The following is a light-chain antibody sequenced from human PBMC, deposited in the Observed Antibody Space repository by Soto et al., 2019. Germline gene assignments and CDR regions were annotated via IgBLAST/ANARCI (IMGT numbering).Light chain of an antibody. Sequence: DIQMTQSPSSLSASVGDRVTITCRASQSISNYFNWYQQKPGKAPKLLIYAASSLQSGVPSRFSGRGSGTDSNLTLSSLQPEDFATYYCQQRYSTPDTVGQGTKLEIK. V-gene: IGKV1-39*01. CDR2: AAS. CDR3: QQRYSTPDT. CDR1: QSISNY. J-gene: IGKJ2*01.